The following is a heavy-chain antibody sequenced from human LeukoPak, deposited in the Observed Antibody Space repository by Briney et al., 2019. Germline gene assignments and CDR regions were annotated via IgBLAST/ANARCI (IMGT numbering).Heavy chain of an antibody. V-gene: IGHV3-30-3*01. Sequence: GGSLRLSCAASGFTFSSYAMHWVRQAPGKGLEWVAVISNDSSNKSYADSVKGRFTISRYNSKNTLYLQMNSLRAEDTAVYYCARDMFMYSSSDTAMVGGFDHWGQGTLVTVSS. CDR1: GFTFSSYA. CDR2: ISNDSSNK. D-gene: IGHD5-18*01. J-gene: IGHJ4*02. CDR3: ARDMFMYSSSDTAMVGGFDH.